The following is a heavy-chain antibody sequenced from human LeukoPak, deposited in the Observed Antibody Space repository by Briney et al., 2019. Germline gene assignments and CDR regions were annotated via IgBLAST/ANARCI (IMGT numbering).Heavy chain of an antibody. CDR3: ARADYGDYPDAFDV. D-gene: IGHD4-17*01. J-gene: IGHJ3*01. CDR2: INPNSGGT. Sequence: ASVKVSCKASGYTFTGYHMHWVRQAPGQGLEWVGWINPNSGGTNYAQKFQGRVTMTRDTSITTAYMELSSLRSDDTAVFYCARADYGDYPDAFDVWGQGTVVTVSS. CDR1: GYTFTGYH. V-gene: IGHV1-2*02.